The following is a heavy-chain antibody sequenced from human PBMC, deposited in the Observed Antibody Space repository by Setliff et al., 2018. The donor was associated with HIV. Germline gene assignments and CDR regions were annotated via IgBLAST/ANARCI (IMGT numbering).Heavy chain of an antibody. CDR2: IHHSGTA. V-gene: IGHV4-38-2*02. CDR3: ARGGTSSNWFDP. Sequence: PSETLSLTCTVSGYSISSDYWWGWIRQPPGKGLEWIGSIHHSGTAYDNPSLRSRVSMSLDTSKNQFSLKLTSVTAADTAVYYCARGGTSSNWFDPWGQGTLVTVSS. J-gene: IGHJ5*02. CDR1: GYSISSDYW. D-gene: IGHD1-26*01.